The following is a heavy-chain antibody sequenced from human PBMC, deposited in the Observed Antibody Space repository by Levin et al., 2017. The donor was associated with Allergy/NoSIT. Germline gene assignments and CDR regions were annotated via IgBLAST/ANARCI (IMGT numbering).Heavy chain of an antibody. Sequence: HAGGSLRLSCAASGFTFSTYGLHWVRQAPGKGLEWVALIVSDGSRKFYGDSVKGRFTISRDNSKNTLYLQMNNLRAEDTAVYYCAKGGDYDVWGKGTTVTVSS. D-gene: IGHD4-17*01. V-gene: IGHV3-30*02. CDR1: GFTFSTYG. CDR3: AKGGDYDV. CDR2: IVSDGSRK. J-gene: IGHJ6*04.